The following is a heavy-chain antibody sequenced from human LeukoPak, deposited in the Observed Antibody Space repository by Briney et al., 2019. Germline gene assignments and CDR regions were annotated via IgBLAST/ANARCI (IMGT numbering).Heavy chain of an antibody. CDR3: ARWRAVASDAFDI. V-gene: IGHV4-61*08. D-gene: IGHD5-12*01. CDR2: IYYSGST. Sequence: SETLSLTGSVSGGSISSGGYYWSWIRQPPGKGLEWIGYIYYSGSTNYNPSLKSRVTISVDTSKNQFSLKLSSVTAADTAVYYCARWRAVASDAFDIWGQGTMVTVSS. CDR1: GGSISSGGYY. J-gene: IGHJ3*02.